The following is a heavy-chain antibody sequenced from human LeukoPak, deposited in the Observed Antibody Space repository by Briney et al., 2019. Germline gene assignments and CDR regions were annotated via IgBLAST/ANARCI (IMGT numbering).Heavy chain of an antibody. CDR1: GYTFTGYY. V-gene: IGHV1-2*02. CDR3: ARGTDNDILTAYDY. CDR2: LNPTSGGT. Sequence: ASVKVSCKASGYTFTGYYLHWVRQAPGQGLEWMGWLNPTSGGTHYTQKFQGRVTLTRDTSINTAYMEVSGLRSDDTAVYYCARGTDNDILTAYDYWGQGTLVTVSS. D-gene: IGHD3-9*01. J-gene: IGHJ4*02.